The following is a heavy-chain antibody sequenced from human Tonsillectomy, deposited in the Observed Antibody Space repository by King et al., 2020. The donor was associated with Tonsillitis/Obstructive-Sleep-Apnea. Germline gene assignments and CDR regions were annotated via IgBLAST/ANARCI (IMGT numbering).Heavy chain of an antibody. CDR3: ARAALRWYFDL. Sequence: VQLVQSGAEVKKPGASVKVSCKASGYTFTSYGITWVRQAPGRGLEWMGWISGFNGNTNYAQKLQGRVTMTIDTSTNTAYMELRSLRSDDTAVYYCARAALRWYFDLWGRGTLITVSS. J-gene: IGHJ2*01. CDR2: ISGFNGNT. V-gene: IGHV1-18*01. D-gene: IGHD2-15*01. CDR1: GYTFTSYG.